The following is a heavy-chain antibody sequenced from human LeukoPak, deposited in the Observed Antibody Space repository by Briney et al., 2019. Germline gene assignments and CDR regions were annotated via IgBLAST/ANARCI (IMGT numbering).Heavy chain of an antibody. D-gene: IGHD3-10*01. CDR1: GGTFSSYA. CDR2: IIPIFGTA. CDR3: ARGSIRHYYGSGSPLNWFDP. Sequence: SVKVSCKASGGTFSSYAISWVRQAPGQGLEWMGGIIPIFGTANYAQKFQGRVTITADKSTSTAYMELSSLRSEDTAVYYCARGSIRHYYGSGSPLNWFDPWGQGTLVTVSS. V-gene: IGHV1-69*06. J-gene: IGHJ5*02.